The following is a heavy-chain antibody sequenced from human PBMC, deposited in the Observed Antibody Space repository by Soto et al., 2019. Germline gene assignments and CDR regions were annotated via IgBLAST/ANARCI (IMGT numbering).Heavy chain of an antibody. D-gene: IGHD3-3*01. J-gene: IGHJ4*02. CDR3: ARGHDLTIFGVVIVGGIDY. Sequence: EVQLVESGGGLVQPGGSLRLSCAASGFTFSSYWMHWVRQAPGKGLVWVSRINSDGSSTSYADSVKGRFTISRDNAKNTLCLQMNSLRAEDTAVYYCARGHDLTIFGVVIVGGIDYWGQGTLVTVSS. CDR2: INSDGSST. V-gene: IGHV3-74*01. CDR1: GFTFSSYW.